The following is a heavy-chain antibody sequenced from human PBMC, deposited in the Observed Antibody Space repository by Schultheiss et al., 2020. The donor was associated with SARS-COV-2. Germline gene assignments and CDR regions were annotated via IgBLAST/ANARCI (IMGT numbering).Heavy chain of an antibody. Sequence: GGSLRLSCAASGFTFSSYAMSWVRQAPGKGLEWVSSISSSSSYIYYADSVKGRFTISRDNSKNTLYLQMNSLRAEDTAVYYCARVSYSSGQIDYWGQGTLVTVSS. J-gene: IGHJ4*02. CDR2: ISSSSSYI. CDR3: ARVSYSSGQIDY. D-gene: IGHD6-19*01. CDR1: GFTFSSYA. V-gene: IGHV3-21*01.